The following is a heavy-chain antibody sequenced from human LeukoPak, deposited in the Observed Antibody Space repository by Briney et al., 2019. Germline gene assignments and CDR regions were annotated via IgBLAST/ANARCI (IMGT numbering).Heavy chain of an antibody. Sequence: PGGSLRLSCAASGFIFSKYDMHWVRQVTGKGLEWVSGIDRDGVTYYSGSVKGRFTSSRENAKNSLDLQMNTLRAGDTGVYYCARENLEYGDYAIDYWGQGILVIVSS. CDR2: IDRDGVT. CDR1: GFIFSKYD. D-gene: IGHD4-17*01. J-gene: IGHJ4*02. CDR3: ARENLEYGDYAIDY. V-gene: IGHV3-13*01.